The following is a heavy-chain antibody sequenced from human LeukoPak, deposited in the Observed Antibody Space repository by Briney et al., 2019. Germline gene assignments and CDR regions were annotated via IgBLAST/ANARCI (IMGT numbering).Heavy chain of an antibody. CDR3: ARGSTVTFDY. V-gene: IGHV4-31*03. Sequence: PSETLSLTCTVSGGSISSGGYYWNWLRQHPGTGLEWIGYIYYSGGTYYNPSLKSRLTISVDTSKNQFSLNLSSVTAADTAVYYCARGSTVTFDYWGQGALVTVSS. J-gene: IGHJ4*02. CDR2: IYYSGGT. CDR1: GGSISSGGYY. D-gene: IGHD4-17*01.